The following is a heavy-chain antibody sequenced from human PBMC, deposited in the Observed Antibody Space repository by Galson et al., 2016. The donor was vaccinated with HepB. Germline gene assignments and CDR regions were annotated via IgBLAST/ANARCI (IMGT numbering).Heavy chain of an antibody. CDR3: TRRDRQGGGMDV. V-gene: IGHV3-13*01. CDR1: GFTFSGYD. J-gene: IGHJ6*02. CDR2: IGTGADA. Sequence: SLRLSCAASGFTFSGYDMHWVRQGPGKGLEWVSSIGTGADADYASSVKGRFTIFRENAKNSFYLQMNSLRAGDTAVSYCTRRDRQGGGMDVWGQGTTVTVSS. D-gene: IGHD5-24*01.